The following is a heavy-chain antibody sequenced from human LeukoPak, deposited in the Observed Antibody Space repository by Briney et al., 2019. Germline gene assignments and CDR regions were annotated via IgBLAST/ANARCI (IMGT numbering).Heavy chain of an antibody. Sequence: SETLSLTCTVSGGSISSSSYYWGWIRQPPGKGLEWIGSIYYSGSTYYNPSLKSRVTISVDTSKNQFSLKLSSVTAADTAVYYCARQGWLQPDPFDYWGQGTLVTVSS. CDR1: GGSISSSSYY. V-gene: IGHV4-39*01. CDR2: IYYSGST. D-gene: IGHD5-24*01. J-gene: IGHJ4*02. CDR3: ARQGWLQPDPFDY.